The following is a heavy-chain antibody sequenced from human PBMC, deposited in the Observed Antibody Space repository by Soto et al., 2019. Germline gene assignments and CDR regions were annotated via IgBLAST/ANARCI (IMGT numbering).Heavy chain of an antibody. V-gene: IGHV4-39*01. CDR3: ARHNGPLYVGYYYDMDV. J-gene: IGHJ6*02. CDR1: GGSISSGGYD. Sequence: SETLSLSCTVSGGSISSGGYDWGWIRQPPGKGLEGVGSIYYSGYTYYNPSLKSRVTISVDTYKNQFSLELSSVTAADTAVYFCARHNGPLYVGYYYDMDVWGQGTTVTVSS. CDR2: IYYSGYT. D-gene: IGHD3-16*01.